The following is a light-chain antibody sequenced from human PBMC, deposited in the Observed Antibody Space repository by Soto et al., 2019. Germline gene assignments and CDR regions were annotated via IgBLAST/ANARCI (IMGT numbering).Light chain of an antibody. CDR1: QSISSY. CDR2: DVS. J-gene: IGKJ1*01. V-gene: IGKV1-39*01. Sequence: DIQMTQSPSSLSASVGDRVTITCRASQSISSYLNWYQQKPGKAPKLLIFDVSSLESGVPSRFSGSGSGTEFTLTISSLQPEDFATYYCLQDHDDSWTFGQGTKVDIK. CDR3: LQDHDDSWT.